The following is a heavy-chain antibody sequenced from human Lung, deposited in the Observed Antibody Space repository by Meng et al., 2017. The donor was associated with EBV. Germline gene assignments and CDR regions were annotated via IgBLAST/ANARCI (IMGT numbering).Heavy chain of an antibody. CDR3: ARGPGSSRRPGDY. D-gene: IGHD6-13*01. V-gene: IGHV1-3*01. Sequence: VHAVQAGGGVNEPGASVKVSCKASGYSFTTYAMHWVRQAPGQRLEWMGWINAGNGNTKYSEKFQSRVTITRDTAASTAYMELSSLRSEDTAVYYCARGPGSSRRPGDYWGQGTLVTVSS. CDR2: INAGNGNT. J-gene: IGHJ4*02. CDR1: GYSFTTYA.